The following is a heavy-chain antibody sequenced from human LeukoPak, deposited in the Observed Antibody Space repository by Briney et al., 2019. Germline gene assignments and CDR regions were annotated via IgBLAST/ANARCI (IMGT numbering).Heavy chain of an antibody. CDR3: ARDQGIAVAGTRYYYYSMDV. J-gene: IGHJ6*03. Sequence: GGSLRLSCAASGFTVSSNYMSWVRQAPGKGLEWVSVIYSGGSTYYADSVKGRFTISRDNSKNTLYLQMNSLRAEDTAVYYCARDQGIAVAGTRYYYYSMDVWGKGTTVTVSS. CDR1: GFTVSSNY. CDR2: IYSGGST. D-gene: IGHD6-19*01. V-gene: IGHV3-53*05.